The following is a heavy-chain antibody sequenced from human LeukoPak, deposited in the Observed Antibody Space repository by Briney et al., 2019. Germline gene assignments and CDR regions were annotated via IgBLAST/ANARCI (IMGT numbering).Heavy chain of an antibody. CDR2: IYYSGST. D-gene: IGHD6-19*01. CDR1: GGSISSYY. CDR3: ARGGDSSGWYRRDNWFDP. V-gene: IGHV4-59*01. Sequence: SETLSLTCAVSGGSISSYYWSWIRQPPGKGLEWIGYIYYSGSTNYNPSLKSRVTISVDTSKNQFSLKLSSVTAADTAVYYCARGGDSSGWYRRDNWFDPWGQGTLVTVSS. J-gene: IGHJ5*02.